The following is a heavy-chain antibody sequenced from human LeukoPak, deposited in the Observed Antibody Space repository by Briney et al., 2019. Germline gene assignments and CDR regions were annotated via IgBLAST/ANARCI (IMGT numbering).Heavy chain of an antibody. J-gene: IGHJ4*02. CDR3: ARYDSTSFDY. D-gene: IGHD2-2*01. CDR2: ISSSSSYI. V-gene: IGHV3-21*01. CDR1: GFTFSSYW. Sequence: GGSLRLSCAASGFTFSSYWMSWVRQAPGKGLEWVSSISSSSSYIYYADSVKGRFTISRDNAKNSLYLQMNSLRAEDTAVYYCARYDSTSFDYWGQGTLVTVSS.